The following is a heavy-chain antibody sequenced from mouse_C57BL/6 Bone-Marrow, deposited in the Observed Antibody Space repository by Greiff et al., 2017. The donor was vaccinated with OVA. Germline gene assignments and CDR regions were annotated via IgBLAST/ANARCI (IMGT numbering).Heavy chain of an antibody. J-gene: IGHJ3*01. V-gene: IGHV5-17*01. CDR1: GFTFSDYG. D-gene: IGHD4-1*01. CDR3: ARNWAPWFAY. Sequence: EVKLMESGGGLVKPGGSLKLSCAASGFTFSDYGMHWVRQAPEKGLEWVAYISSGSSTIYYADTVKGRFTISRDHAKNTLFLQMTSLRSEDTAMYYCARNWAPWFAYWGQGTLVTVSA. CDR2: ISSGSSTI.